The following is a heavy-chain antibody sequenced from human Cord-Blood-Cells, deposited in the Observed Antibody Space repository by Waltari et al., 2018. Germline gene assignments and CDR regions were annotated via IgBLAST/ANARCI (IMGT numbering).Heavy chain of an antibody. J-gene: IGHJ2*01. CDR1: GYHFTSYD. Sequence: LPLLQSGADGTQPGASVKGSCKASGYHFTSYDIHWVRQATGQGLEWMGGMNPNNGNTGYAQKFKGRVTMTRNTSRSTAYMELSSLGSEETAVYYCARGRSYFDLWGRGTLVTVSS. V-gene: IGHV1-8*01. D-gene: IGHD3-10*01. CDR2: MNPNNGNT. CDR3: ARGRSYFDL.